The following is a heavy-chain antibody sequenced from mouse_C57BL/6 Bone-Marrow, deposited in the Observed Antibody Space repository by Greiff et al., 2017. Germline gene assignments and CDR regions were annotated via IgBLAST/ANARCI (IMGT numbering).Heavy chain of an antibody. J-gene: IGHJ4*01. CDR3: ARRDYGSSSYYYAMDY. Sequence: VQLQQSGAELVRPGASVKLSCKASGYTFTDYYINWVKQRPGQGLEWIARIYPGSGNTYYNEKFKGKATLTAEKSSSTAYMQLSSLTSEDSAVYFCARRDYGSSSYYYAMDYWGQGTSVTVSS. CDR2: IYPGSGNT. V-gene: IGHV1-76*01. CDR1: GYTFTDYY. D-gene: IGHD1-1*01.